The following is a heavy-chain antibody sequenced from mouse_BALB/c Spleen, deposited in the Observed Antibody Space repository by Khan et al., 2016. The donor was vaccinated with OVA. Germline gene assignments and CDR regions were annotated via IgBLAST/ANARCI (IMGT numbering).Heavy chain of an antibody. CDR3: ARGWFGNFNFDY. V-gene: IGHV1S81*02. CDR1: GYNFTSYY. CDR2: INPSSGRT. J-gene: IGHJ2*01. D-gene: IGHD2-1*01. Sequence: QVQLKQSGAELVKPGASVKVSCKASGYNFTSYYMHWVKLRPGQGLEWIGEINPSSGRTDYNEKFKTKATLTVDTSSSTAYMQLSSLTSEDSAVYYCARGWFGNFNFDYWGQGTTLTVSS.